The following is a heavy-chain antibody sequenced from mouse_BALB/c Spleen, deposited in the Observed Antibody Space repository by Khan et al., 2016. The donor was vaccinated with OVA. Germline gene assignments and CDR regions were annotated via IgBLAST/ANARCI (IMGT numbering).Heavy chain of an antibody. CDR1: GFTFSTYG. V-gene: IGHV5-6*01. CDR2: VSTGGSYT. D-gene: IGHD1-1*01. J-gene: IGHJ3*01. Sequence: EVELVESGGDLVKPGGSLKLSCAASGFTFSTYGMSWVRQPPDKRLEWVATVSTGGSYTYYPASVKGRFTISRDTAKNPLYLQMSGLKYEDTAMFYCTRLAYYDDCEGFAYWGQGTLVTVSA. CDR3: TRLAYYDDCEGFAY.